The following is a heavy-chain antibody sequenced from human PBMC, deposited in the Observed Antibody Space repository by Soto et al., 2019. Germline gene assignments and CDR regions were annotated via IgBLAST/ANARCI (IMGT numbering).Heavy chain of an antibody. CDR3: ATKENPQSPFDP. CDR2: IIPIFGTA. V-gene: IGHV1-69*01. CDR1: GGTFSSYA. Sequence: QVQLVQSGAEVKKPGSSVKVSCKASGGTFSSYAISWVRQAPGQGLEWMGGIIPIFGTANYAQKFQDRVTITANESTSTPDIELSNLRSEDTAVYYCATKENPQSPFDPWSQGTLVTVSS. J-gene: IGHJ5*02.